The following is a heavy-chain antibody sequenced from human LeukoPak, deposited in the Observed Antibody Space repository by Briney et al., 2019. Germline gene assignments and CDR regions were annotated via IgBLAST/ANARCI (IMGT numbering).Heavy chain of an antibody. CDR1: GYTFTGYF. CDR2: INPNSGGT. D-gene: IGHD3-22*01. CDR3: ARSHDDSSGYSNWIDP. V-gene: IGHV1-2*02. Sequence: EASVKVSCKASGYTFTGYFMHWVRQVPGQGLEWMGWINPNSGGTNYEQKFQGRVIMTGDTSISTAYMELTRLTSDDTAVYYCARSHDDSSGYSNWIDPWGQGTLVTVSS. J-gene: IGHJ5*02.